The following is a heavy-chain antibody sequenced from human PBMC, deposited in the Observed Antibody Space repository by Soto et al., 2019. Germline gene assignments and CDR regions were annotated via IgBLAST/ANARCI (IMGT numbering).Heavy chain of an antibody. Sequence: GVSLRLSCAASGFTFSAYWMSWVRQSPGKGLEWVANIKEDGSEGYYVDSVKGRFTISRDNAKNSLYLQMNSLRAEDTAVYYCKSTQEVTGRGRRSWGQRTLVTVSP. D-gene: IGHD3-9*01. J-gene: IGHJ5*02. CDR3: KSTQEVTGRGRRS. V-gene: IGHV3-7*01. CDR1: GFTFSAYW. CDR2: IKEDGSEG.